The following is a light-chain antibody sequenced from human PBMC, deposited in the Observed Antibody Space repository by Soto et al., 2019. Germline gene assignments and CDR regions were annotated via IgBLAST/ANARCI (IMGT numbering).Light chain of an antibody. Sequence: EIVLAQSPGTLSLSPGDRATLSCRASQSVSSSSLAWYQQKPGQAPRLLIYGASNRATGIPDRFSGSGSGTDFTLTVSSLEPEDFAVYYCQQRSNWITFGQGTRLEIK. CDR1: QSVSSSS. J-gene: IGKJ5*01. CDR2: GAS. CDR3: QQRSNWIT. V-gene: IGKV3D-20*02.